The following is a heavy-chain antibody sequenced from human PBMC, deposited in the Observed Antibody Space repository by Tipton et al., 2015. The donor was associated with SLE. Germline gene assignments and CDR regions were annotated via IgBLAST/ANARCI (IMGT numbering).Heavy chain of an antibody. CDR3: TRDQNSSGWSDLDY. Sequence: SLRLSCTASGFTFGDYAMSWVRRAPGKGLEWVGFIRSKAYGGTTEYAASVKGRFTISRADSKSIAYLQMNSLETEDTAVYYCTRDQNSSGWSDLDYWGQGTLVTVSS. D-gene: IGHD6-19*01. V-gene: IGHV3-49*04. CDR1: GFTFGDYA. J-gene: IGHJ4*02. CDR2: IRSKAYGGTT.